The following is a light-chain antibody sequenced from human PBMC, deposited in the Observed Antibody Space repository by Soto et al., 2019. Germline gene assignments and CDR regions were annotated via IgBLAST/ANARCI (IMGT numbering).Light chain of an antibody. CDR3: QTWGTGIQV. V-gene: IGLV4-69*01. CDR2: LNSDGSH. Sequence: QSVLTQSPSASASLGASVKLTCTLSSGHSSYDIAWHQQQPEKGPRYLMKLNSDGSHSKGDGIPDRFSGSSSGAERYLTIASLQSEDEADYYCQTWGTGIQVFGTGTKLTVL. J-gene: IGLJ1*01. CDR1: SGHSSYD.